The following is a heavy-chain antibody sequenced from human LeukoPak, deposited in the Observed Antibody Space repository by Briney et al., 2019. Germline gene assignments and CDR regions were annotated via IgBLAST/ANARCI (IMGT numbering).Heavy chain of an antibody. CDR3: ASHIAVAGGAYDY. CDR1: GFTFSSYS. Sequence: GGSLRLSCAASGFTFSSYSMNWVRQAPGKGLEWVSSISSSSSYIYYADSVKGRFTISRDNAKNSLYLQMNSLRAEDTAVYYCASHIAVAGGAYDYWGQGTLVTVSS. J-gene: IGHJ4*02. CDR2: ISSSSSYI. V-gene: IGHV3-21*04. D-gene: IGHD6-19*01.